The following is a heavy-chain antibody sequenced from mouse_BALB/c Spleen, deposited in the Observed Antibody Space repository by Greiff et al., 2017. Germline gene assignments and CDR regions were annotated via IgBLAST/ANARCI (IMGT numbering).Heavy chain of an antibody. J-gene: IGHJ4*01. CDR3: ARAQGPYYGNYEAMDY. Sequence: EVKLMESGGGLVQPGGSLKLSCAASGFTFSSYGMSWVRQTPDKRLELVATINSNGGSTYYPDSVKGRFTISRDNAKNTLYLQMSSLKSEDTAMYYCARAQGPYYGNYEAMDYWGQGTSVTVSS. CDR2: INSNGGST. V-gene: IGHV5-6-3*01. CDR1: GFTFSSYG. D-gene: IGHD2-10*01.